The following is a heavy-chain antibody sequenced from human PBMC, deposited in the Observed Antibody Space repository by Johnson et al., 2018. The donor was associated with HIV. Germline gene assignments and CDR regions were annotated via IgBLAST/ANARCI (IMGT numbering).Heavy chain of an antibody. D-gene: IGHD1-1*01. Sequence: QVQLVESGGGVVQPGRSLRLSCAASGFTFSSSGMHWVRQAPGKGLEWVAFIRYDGSKRYYADSVKGRFSISRDNSKNTLYLQVKSLRPEDTAVYYCATERQAALDIWGQGTMVSVSS. CDR2: IRYDGSKR. CDR3: ATERQAALDI. V-gene: IGHV3-30*02. CDR1: GFTFSSSG. J-gene: IGHJ3*02.